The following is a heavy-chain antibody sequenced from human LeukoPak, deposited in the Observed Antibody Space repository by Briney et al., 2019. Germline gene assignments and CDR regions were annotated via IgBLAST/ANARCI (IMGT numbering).Heavy chain of an antibody. CDR2: IYYRGST. D-gene: IGHD5/OR15-5a*01. Sequence: KTSETLSLTCTVSGGSISSSSYYWGWIRQPPGKGLEWIGSIYYRGSTYYNPSLKSRVTMSVDTSKNQFSLKLSSVTAADTAVYYCARMSVFWYFDLWGRGTLVTVSS. V-gene: IGHV4-39*01. CDR3: ARMSVFWYFDL. J-gene: IGHJ2*01. CDR1: GGSISSSSYY.